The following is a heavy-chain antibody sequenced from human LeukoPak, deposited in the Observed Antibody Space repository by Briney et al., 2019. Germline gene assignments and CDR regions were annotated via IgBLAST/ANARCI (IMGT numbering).Heavy chain of an antibody. D-gene: IGHD4-23*01. Sequence: GGSLRLSCAASGFTVSSNYMSWVRQAPGKGLEWVSAISGSGGSTYYADSVKGRFTISRDNSKNTLYLQMNSLRAEDTAVYYCAKDVGLLRRSHTNWFDPWGQGTLVTVSS. V-gene: IGHV3-23*01. J-gene: IGHJ5*02. CDR1: GFTVSSNY. CDR2: ISGSGGST. CDR3: AKDVGLLRRSHTNWFDP.